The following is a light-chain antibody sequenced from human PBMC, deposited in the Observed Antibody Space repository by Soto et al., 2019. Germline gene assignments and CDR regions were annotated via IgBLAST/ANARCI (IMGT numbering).Light chain of an antibody. CDR1: QSVLFTSSNKNF. CDR2: WAS. J-gene: IGKJ1*01. Sequence: DTVMTQSPDSLAVSLGERATINCKSSQSVLFTSSNKNFLSWYQQKPGQPPKLLIYWASTRESGVPDRFSGSGSGINFTLTISSLQAEDVAVYYCQQYYTTPWTFGQGTKVEIK. V-gene: IGKV4-1*01. CDR3: QQYYTTPWT.